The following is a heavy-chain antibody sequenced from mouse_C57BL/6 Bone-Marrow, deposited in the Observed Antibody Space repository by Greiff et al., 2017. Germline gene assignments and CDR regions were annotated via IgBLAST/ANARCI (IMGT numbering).Heavy chain of an antibody. CDR2: ITPSSGYT. V-gene: IGHV1-7*01. Sequence: QVQLPQSGAELAKPGASVKLSCKASGYTFTSYWMHWVKPRPGQGLEWIGYITPSSGYTKYNQKFKDKATLTADKSSSTAYMQLSSLTYEDSAVDYCARDDYDEWFAYGGQGTLVTVSA. J-gene: IGHJ3*01. CDR3: ARDDYDEWFAY. CDR1: GYTFTSYW. D-gene: IGHD2-4*01.